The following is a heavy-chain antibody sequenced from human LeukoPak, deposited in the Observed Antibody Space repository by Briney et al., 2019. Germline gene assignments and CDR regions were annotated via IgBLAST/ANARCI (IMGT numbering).Heavy chain of an antibody. V-gene: IGHV4-38-2*02. CDR2: IYHSGST. Sequence: SETLSLTCTVSGYSISSGYYWGWIRQPPGKGLEWIGSIYHSGSTSYNPSLKSRVTISVDTSKNQFSLKLSSVTAADTAVYYCARVRELLRRHYYYYMDVWGKGTTVTVSS. CDR3: ARVRELLRRHYYYYMDV. J-gene: IGHJ6*03. D-gene: IGHD1-26*01. CDR1: GYSISSGYY.